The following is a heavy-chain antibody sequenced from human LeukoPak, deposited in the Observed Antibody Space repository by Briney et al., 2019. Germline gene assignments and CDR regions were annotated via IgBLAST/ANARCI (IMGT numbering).Heavy chain of an antibody. CDR1: GDSVSNGNYY. CDR3: AKGGHSSGWYHDY. Sequence: SETLSLTCTVSGDSVSNGNYYWSWLRQPPGKALEWIGYIYYTGKTYYNPSLEGRVTILVDTSRNHFSVKLSSVTAADTAVYYCAKGGHSSGWYHDYWGQGTLVTVSS. CDR2: IYYTGKT. D-gene: IGHD6-19*01. J-gene: IGHJ4*02. V-gene: IGHV4-61*03.